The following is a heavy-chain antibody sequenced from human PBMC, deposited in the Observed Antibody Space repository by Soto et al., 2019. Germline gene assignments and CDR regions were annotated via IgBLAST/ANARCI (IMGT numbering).Heavy chain of an antibody. CDR3: ARAMWTVSPPYFDF. D-gene: IGHD2-21*01. CDR1: GGFISTGDYC. CDR2: IYYSGGT. V-gene: IGHV4-30-4*01. Sequence: QVRRQESGPGLVKPSQTLSLTCTVSGGFISTGDYCWSWIRQPPGKGLEWIGFIYYSGGTYYNPSLKRRVTISIDTPKTQFSLKLSSLTAADTAVYYCARAMWTVSPPYFDFWGLGTLVTVSS. J-gene: IGHJ4*02.